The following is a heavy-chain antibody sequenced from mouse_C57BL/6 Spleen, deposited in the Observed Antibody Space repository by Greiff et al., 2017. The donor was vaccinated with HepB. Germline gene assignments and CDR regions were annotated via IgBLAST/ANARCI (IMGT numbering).Heavy chain of an antibody. J-gene: IGHJ4*01. D-gene: IGHD2-4*01. CDR1: GYSFTDYN. Sequence: VHVKQSGPELVKPGASVKISCKASGYSFTDYNMNWVKQSNGKSLEWIGVINPNYGTTSYNQKFKGKATLTVDQSSSTAYMQLNSLTSEDSAVYYCARRTTYYDYGYAMDYWGQGTSVTVSS. CDR3: ARRTTYYDYGYAMDY. V-gene: IGHV1-39*01. CDR2: INPNYGTT.